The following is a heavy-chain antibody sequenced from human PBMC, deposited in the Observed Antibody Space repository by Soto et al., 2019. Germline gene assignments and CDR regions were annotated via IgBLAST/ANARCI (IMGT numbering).Heavy chain of an antibody. Sequence: SVKVSCKASGGTFSSYAISWGRQAPGQGLEWMGGIIPIFGTANYAQKFQGRVTITADESTSTAYMELSSLRSEDTAVYYCASDPPYYYDSSGYPHIWGQGTMVTVSS. CDR1: GGTFSSYA. D-gene: IGHD3-22*01. J-gene: IGHJ3*02. CDR2: IIPIFGTA. V-gene: IGHV1-69*13. CDR3: ASDPPYYYDSSGYPHI.